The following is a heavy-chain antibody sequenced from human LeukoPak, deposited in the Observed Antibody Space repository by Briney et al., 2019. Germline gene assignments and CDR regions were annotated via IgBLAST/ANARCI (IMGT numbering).Heavy chain of an antibody. CDR2: INHSGST. D-gene: IGHD1-26*01. V-gene: IGHV4-34*01. CDR3: ARSRIGWFDP. Sequence: SETLSLTCAVYGESFSGYYWTWIRQPPGKELEWIGEINHSGSTNYNPSLKSRVTISVDTSKSQFSLKLSSVTAADTAVYYCARSRIGWFDPWGQGTLVTVSS. J-gene: IGHJ5*02. CDR1: GESFSGYY.